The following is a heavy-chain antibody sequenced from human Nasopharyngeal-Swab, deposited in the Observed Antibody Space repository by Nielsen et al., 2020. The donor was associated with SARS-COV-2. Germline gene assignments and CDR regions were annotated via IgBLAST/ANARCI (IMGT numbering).Heavy chain of an antibody. CDR1: RYTFTGYY. CDR2: INPNSGGT. Sequence: ASVKVSCKASRYTFTGYYMHWVRQAPGQGLEWMGWINPNSGGTNYAQKFQGWVTMTRDTSISTAYMELSRLRSDDTAVYYCARQSDSSGYYHPFDYWGQGTLVTVSS. V-gene: IGHV1-2*04. D-gene: IGHD3-22*01. CDR3: ARQSDSSGYYHPFDY. J-gene: IGHJ4*02.